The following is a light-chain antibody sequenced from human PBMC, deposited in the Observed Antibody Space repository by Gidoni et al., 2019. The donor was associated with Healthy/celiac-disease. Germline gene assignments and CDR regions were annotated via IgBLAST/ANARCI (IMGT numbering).Light chain of an antibody. CDR1: SSDVGSYNL. CDR2: EGS. V-gene: IGLV2-23*01. Sequence: QSALTQPASVSGSPGQSITLSCTGTSSDVGSYNLVSWYQQHPGKAPKLRIYEGSKRPSGVSNRFSGSKSGNTASLTISGLQAEDEADYYCCSYAGSSNVVFGGGTKLTVL. J-gene: IGLJ2*01. CDR3: CSYAGSSNVV.